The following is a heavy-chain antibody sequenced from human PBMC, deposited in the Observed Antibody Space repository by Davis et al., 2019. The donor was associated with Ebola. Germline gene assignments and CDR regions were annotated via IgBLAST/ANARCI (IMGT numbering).Heavy chain of an antibody. V-gene: IGHV4-61*09. CDR1: GFSISSGYY. CDR3: ARDRHDTSGYGF. Sequence: SETLSLTCTVSGFSISSGYYWSWIRQPAGKGREWSGHTYTRGSTNYNPALKSRVTISVDTSKNQFSLKLSSVTASDTAVYYCARDRHDTSGYGFWGQGTLVTVSS. D-gene: IGHD3-22*01. J-gene: IGHJ4*02. CDR2: TYTRGST.